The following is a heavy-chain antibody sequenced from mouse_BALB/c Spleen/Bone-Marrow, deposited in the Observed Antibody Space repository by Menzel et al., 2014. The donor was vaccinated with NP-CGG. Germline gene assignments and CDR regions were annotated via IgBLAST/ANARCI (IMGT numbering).Heavy chain of an antibody. CDR1: GYTFTDYI. CDR2: IYPGSGSI. D-gene: IGHD1-1*01. CDR3: ARSNYYGSHYVGGFAY. V-gene: IGHV1-83*01. Sequence: VQLQQSGPELVKPGASVKMSCKASGYTFTDYIMTWVKQRTGQGLEWIGEIYPGSGSIYYNDKFKGKATLTADRSSNTAYMQFSSLTSEDSAVYFCARSNYYGSHYVGGFAYWGQGTLVTVSA. J-gene: IGHJ3*01.